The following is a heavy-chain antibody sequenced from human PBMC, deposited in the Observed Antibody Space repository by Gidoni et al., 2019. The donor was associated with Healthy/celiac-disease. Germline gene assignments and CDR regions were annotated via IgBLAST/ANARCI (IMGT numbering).Heavy chain of an antibody. D-gene: IGHD3-22*01. Sequence: EVQLVESGGGLVQPGGSLKLSCAASGFTFSGSAMHWVRQASGKGLEWVGRIRSKANSYATAYAASVKGRFTISRDDSKNTAYLQMNSLKTEDTAVYYCSLDSSGYYYVNYWGQGTLVTVSS. CDR2: IRSKANSYAT. CDR1: GFTFSGSA. CDR3: SLDSSGYYYVNY. V-gene: IGHV3-73*02. J-gene: IGHJ4*02.